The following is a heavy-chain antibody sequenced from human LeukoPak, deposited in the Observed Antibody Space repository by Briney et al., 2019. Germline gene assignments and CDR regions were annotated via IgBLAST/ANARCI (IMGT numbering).Heavy chain of an antibody. V-gene: IGHV3-21*01. CDR1: GFTFSSYS. D-gene: IGHD5-24*01. CDR3: ARDRDGYSDWSYYFDY. CDR2: ISSSSSYI. Sequence: GGSLRLSCAASGFTFSSYSMNWVRQAPGKGLEWVSSISSSSSYIYYADSVKGRFTISRDNAKNSLYLQMNSLRAEDTAVYYCARDRDGYSDWSYYFDYWGQGTLVTVSS. J-gene: IGHJ4*02.